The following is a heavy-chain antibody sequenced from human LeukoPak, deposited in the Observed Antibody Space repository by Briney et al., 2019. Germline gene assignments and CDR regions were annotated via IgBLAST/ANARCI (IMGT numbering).Heavy chain of an antibody. V-gene: IGHV4-61*02. Sequence: PSQTLSLTCTVSGGSISSGSYYWSWIRQPAGKGLEWIGRIYTSGSTNYNPSLKSRVTISVDTSKNQFSLKLSSVTAADTAVYYCAREVGAQNWFDPWGQGTLVTVSS. J-gene: IGHJ5*02. D-gene: IGHD1-26*01. CDR2: IYTSGST. CDR1: GGSISSGSYY. CDR3: AREVGAQNWFDP.